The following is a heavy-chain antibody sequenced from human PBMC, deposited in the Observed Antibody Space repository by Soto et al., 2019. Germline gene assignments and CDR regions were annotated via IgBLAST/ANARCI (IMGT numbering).Heavy chain of an antibody. CDR2: IYYSGST. J-gene: IGHJ5*02. Sequence: PSETLSLTCTVSGGSISSSSYYWGWIRQPPGKGLEWIGSIYYSGSTYYNPSLKSRVTISVDTSKNQFSLKLSSVTAADTAVYYGAVPRVDIVATIGYRFDPWGQGTLVTVSS. CDR3: AVPRVDIVATIGYRFDP. D-gene: IGHD5-12*01. CDR1: GGSISSSSYY. V-gene: IGHV4-39*01.